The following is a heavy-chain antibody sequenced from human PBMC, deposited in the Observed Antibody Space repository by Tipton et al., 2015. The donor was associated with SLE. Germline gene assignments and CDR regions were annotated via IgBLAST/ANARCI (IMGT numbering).Heavy chain of an antibody. V-gene: IGHV3-21*01. Sequence: SLRLSCAASGFTFSSYSMNWVRQAPGKGLEWVSSISSSSSYIYYADSVKGRFTISRDNAKNTLYLQMNSLRAEDTAVYYCARANDVVAAAGTPPGWGQGTLVTVSS. CDR3: ARANDVVAAAGTPPG. CDR1: GFTFSSYS. CDR2: ISSSSSYI. J-gene: IGHJ4*02. D-gene: IGHD6-13*01.